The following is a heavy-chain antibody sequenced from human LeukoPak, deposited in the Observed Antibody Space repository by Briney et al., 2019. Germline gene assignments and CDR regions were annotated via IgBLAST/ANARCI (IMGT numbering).Heavy chain of an antibody. J-gene: IGHJ4*02. CDR3: VRRLRGADY. CDR2: IYWNDDK. CDR1: GFSLSTSGVG. V-gene: IGHV2-5*01. Sequence: SGPTLVKPTQTLTLTCTFSGFSLSTSGVGVGWIRQPPGKALEWLALIYWNDDKRYSPPLKSRLTITKDTSKNQVVLTMTNMDPVDTATYYCVRRLRGADYWGQGTLVTVSS.